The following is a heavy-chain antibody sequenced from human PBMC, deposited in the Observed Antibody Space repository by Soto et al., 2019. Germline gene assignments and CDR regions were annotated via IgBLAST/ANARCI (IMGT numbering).Heavy chain of an antibody. CDR3: ARDKEMATITEFVY. J-gene: IGHJ4*02. D-gene: IGHD5-12*01. CDR1: GGTFSSCA. Sequence: QVQLVQSGTEVKKPGSSVKVSCKASGGTFSSCAISWVRQAPGQGLEWMGGIIPMFNTTNYAQSFQGRVTITADKSTSTVYMELNSLGSEDTAVYYCARDKEMATITEFVYWDQGTLVTVAS. CDR2: IIPMFNTT. V-gene: IGHV1-69*06.